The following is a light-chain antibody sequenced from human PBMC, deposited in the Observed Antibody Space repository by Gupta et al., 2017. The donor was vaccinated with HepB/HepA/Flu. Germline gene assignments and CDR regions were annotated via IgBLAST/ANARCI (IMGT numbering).Light chain of an antibody. V-gene: IGKV3-20*01. J-gene: IGKJ5*01. CDR1: ENVNTFY. CDR2: GAS. CDR3: LYFGDSRFT. Sequence: EIALTQSPGTLSLSPGETVTLSCGASENVNTFYLSWYQQKPGQAPRLLVYGASSRAADIPDRFSGVASGTDLTLTISRLEPEDFAVYYCLYFGDSRFTFGQGTRLEIK.